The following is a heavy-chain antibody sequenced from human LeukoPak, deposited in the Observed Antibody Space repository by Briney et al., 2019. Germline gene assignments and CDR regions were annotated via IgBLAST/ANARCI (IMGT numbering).Heavy chain of an antibody. D-gene: IGHD4-23*01. V-gene: IGHV3-23*01. J-gene: IGHJ3*02. CDR3: AKDRATVVTHDAFDI. CDR1: GFTFRSYA. Sequence: GGSLRLSCAASGFTFRSYAMSWVRHAPGKGLEWVSAISGSGGSTYYADSVKGRFTISRDNSKNTLYLQMNSLRAEDTAVYYCAKDRATVVTHDAFDIWGQGTMVTVSS. CDR2: ISGSGGST.